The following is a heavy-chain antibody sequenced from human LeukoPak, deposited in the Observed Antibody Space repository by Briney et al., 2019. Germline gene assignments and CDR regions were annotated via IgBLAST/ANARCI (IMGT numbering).Heavy chain of an antibody. CDR1: GYSFTSYW. Sequence: PGESLKLSCKGSGYSFTSYWIGWVRQMPGKGLEWMGIIYPGDSDTIYSPSFQGQVTISADKSISTAYLQWSSLKASDTAMYYCARAGYYDSSGQYYFDYWGQGTLVTVSS. J-gene: IGHJ4*02. V-gene: IGHV5-51*03. CDR2: IYPGDSDT. CDR3: ARAGYYDSSGQYYFDY. D-gene: IGHD3-22*01.